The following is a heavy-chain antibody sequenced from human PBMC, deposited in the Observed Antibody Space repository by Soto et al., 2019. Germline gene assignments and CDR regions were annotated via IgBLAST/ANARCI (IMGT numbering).Heavy chain of an antibody. J-gene: IGHJ4*02. V-gene: IGHV3-33*01. CDR1: GFTFSTYG. Sequence: QVQLVESGGGVVQPGRSLRLSCAASGFTFSTYGMHWVRQAPGKGLDWVAVIWYDGSNKYYADSVKGRFTISRDNSRDTVYLQMNSLRAEDTAVYYCARAVGPFDYWGQGTLVTVSS. CDR2: IWYDGSNK. CDR3: ARAVGPFDY.